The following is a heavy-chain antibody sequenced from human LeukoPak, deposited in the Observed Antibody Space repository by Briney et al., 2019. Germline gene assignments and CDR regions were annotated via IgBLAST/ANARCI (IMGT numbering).Heavy chain of an antibody. D-gene: IGHD3-16*01. CDR1: GYTFTGYY. V-gene: IGHV1-2*06. Sequence: ASVKVSCKASGYTFTGYYMHWVRQAPGQGLEWMGRINPNSGGTNYAQKFKGRVTMTRDTSISTAFMELSRLRSGYTAVYYCARTPRLPSGWGAFDIWGQGTMVTVSS. CDR2: INPNSGGT. J-gene: IGHJ3*02. CDR3: ARTPRLPSGWGAFDI.